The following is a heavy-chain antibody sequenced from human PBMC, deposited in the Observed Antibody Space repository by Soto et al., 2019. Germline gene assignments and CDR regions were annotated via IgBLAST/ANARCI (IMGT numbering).Heavy chain of an antibody. CDR2: IYYSGST. J-gene: IGHJ5*02. CDR3: ARHYSSGSRNWFDP. V-gene: IGHV4-39*01. D-gene: IGHD6-19*01. CDR1: GGSINSSSYF. Sequence: TLSLTCSVSGGSINSSSYFWGWVRQPPGKGLEWIGSIYYSGSTYYNPSLRSRVTISVDTSKNQFSLKLSSVTAADTAVFYCARHYSSGSRNWFDPWGQGTLVTVSS.